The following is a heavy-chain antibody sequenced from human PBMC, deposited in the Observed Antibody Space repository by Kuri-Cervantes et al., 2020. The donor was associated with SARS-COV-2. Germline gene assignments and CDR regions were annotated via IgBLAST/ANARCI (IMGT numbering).Heavy chain of an antibody. CDR2: MYTTGST. CDR1: GVSVSGGTYY. Sequence: SETLSLTCAVSGVSVSGGTYYWSWIRQPAGKGLEWIGYMYTTGSTRYNPSLQSRVTISAGTSNKQFSLNLTSVTAADTAVYYCAREAGLGVVVVPAAIYGHWYFDLWGRGTLVTVSS. J-gene: IGHJ2*01. D-gene: IGHD2-2*02. CDR3: AREAGLGVVVVPAAIYGHWYFDL. V-gene: IGHV4-61*10.